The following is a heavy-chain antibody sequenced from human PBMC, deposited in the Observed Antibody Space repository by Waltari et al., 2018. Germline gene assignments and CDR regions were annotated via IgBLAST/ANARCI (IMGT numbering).Heavy chain of an antibody. CDR2: INQDGSEE. Sequence: EVLLVESGGGLVQTGGSLRLSCAASRFTFSNYWMNWVRQAPGQGREGVANINQDGSEEYYVDSVKGRFTISRDNAKNSLYLEMKTLRAEDTAIYYCARTGARWLQFAAFDIWGQGTMVTVSS. D-gene: IGHD5-12*01. CDR3: ARTGARWLQFAAFDI. CDR1: RFTFSNYW. V-gene: IGHV3-7*01. J-gene: IGHJ3*02.